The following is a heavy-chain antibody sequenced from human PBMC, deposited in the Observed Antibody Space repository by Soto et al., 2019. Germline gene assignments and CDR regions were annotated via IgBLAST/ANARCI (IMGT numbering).Heavy chain of an antibody. V-gene: IGHV4-30-2*01. CDR1: GASISTGGYS. CDR2: IYESGRT. J-gene: IGHJ5*02. D-gene: IGHD1-26*01. CDR3: ARGDRYSGSFSDYFDP. Sequence: SETLSLTCIVPGASISTGGYSWSWIRKPPGKGPEWIGYIYESGRTYYKPSLKSRASISMDKSRNQFSVRLTSVTAADTAVYFCARGDRYSGSFSDYFDPWGQGTLVTVSS.